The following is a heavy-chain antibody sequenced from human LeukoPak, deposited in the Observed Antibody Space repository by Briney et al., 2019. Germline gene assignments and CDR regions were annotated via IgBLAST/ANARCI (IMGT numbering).Heavy chain of an antibody. D-gene: IGHD1-26*01. CDR1: GGSISSYY. CDR2: ISHRGIP. CDR3: ARESAVGSAYFDY. J-gene: IGHJ4*02. V-gene: IGHV4-38-2*02. Sequence: SETLSLTCTVSGGSISSYYWSWIRQPPGKGLEWIGSISHRGIPYSNPSLTSRVTISVDASKNQFSVKLRSVTAADTAVYYCARESAVGSAYFDYWGQGSLVTVSS.